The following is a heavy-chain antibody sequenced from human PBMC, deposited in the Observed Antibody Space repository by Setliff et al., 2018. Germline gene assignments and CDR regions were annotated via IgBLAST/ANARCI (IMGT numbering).Heavy chain of an antibody. CDR2: ISSSSSTI. CDR3: ARDYTYYDFWSGPSSDAFDI. CDR1: GFTFSSYS. D-gene: IGHD3-3*01. J-gene: IGHJ3*02. V-gene: IGHV3-48*01. Sequence: GGSLRLSCAASGFTFSSYSMNWVRQAPGKGLEWVSYISSSSSTIYYADSVKGRFTISRDNAKDSLYLQMNSLRAEDTAVYYCARDYTYYDFWSGPSSDAFDIWGQGTMVTVSS.